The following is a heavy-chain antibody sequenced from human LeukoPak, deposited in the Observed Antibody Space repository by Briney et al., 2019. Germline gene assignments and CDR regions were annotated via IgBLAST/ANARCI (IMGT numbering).Heavy chain of an antibody. CDR2: INPNSGGT. V-gene: IGHV1-2*02. Sequence: ASVKVSCKASGYTFTGYYTHWVRQAPGQGLEWMGWINPNSGGTNYAQKFQGRVTMTRDTSTSTVYMELSSLRSEDTAVYYCARVLGGRDGYNRDGWAFDIWGQGTMVTVSS. D-gene: IGHD5-24*01. CDR1: GYTFTGYY. CDR3: ARVLGGRDGYNRDGWAFDI. J-gene: IGHJ3*02.